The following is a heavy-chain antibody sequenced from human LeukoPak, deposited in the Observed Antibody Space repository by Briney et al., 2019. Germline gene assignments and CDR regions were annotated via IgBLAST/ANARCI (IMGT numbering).Heavy chain of an antibody. V-gene: IGHV4-4*07. Sequence: SETLSLTCTVSGGSISSYYWSWIRQPAGKGLEWIGRIYTSGSTNYNPSLKSRVTMSVDTSKNQFSLKLSSVTAADTAVYYCAKGRTRSYYDSSGYYWYFDYWGQGTLVTVSS. J-gene: IGHJ4*02. CDR1: GGSISSYY. CDR3: AKGRTRSYYDSSGYYWYFDY. CDR2: IYTSGST. D-gene: IGHD3-22*01.